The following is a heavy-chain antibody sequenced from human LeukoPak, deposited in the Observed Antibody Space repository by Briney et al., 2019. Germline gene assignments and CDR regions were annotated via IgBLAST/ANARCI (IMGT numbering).Heavy chain of an antibody. CDR3: ARDGRTSSS. D-gene: IGHD6-13*01. Sequence: GGSLRLSCAASGFTFSTYNMTWVRQAPGKGLEWVSSISGGSGYIHYADSVKGRFTISRDNAKASLYPQMNSLRAEDTAVYYCARDGRTSSSWGQGTLVTVSS. CDR2: ISGGSGYI. V-gene: IGHV3-21*01. CDR1: GFTFSTYN. J-gene: IGHJ4*02.